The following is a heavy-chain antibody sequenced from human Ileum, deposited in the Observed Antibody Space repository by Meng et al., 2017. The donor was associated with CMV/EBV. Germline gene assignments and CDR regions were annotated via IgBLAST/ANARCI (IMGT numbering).Heavy chain of an antibody. Sequence: FSSSWMHCVRQAPGKDLVWVSLINSDGSRPSYADSVKGRFTISRDNAKNTLYLQMNSLRAEDTAVYYCARVGIVVVPAAKRSVNWFDPWGQGTLVTVSS. D-gene: IGHD2-2*01. J-gene: IGHJ5*02. CDR3: ARVGIVVVPAAKRSVNWFDP. V-gene: IGHV3-74*01. CDR2: INSDGSRP. CDR1: FSSSW.